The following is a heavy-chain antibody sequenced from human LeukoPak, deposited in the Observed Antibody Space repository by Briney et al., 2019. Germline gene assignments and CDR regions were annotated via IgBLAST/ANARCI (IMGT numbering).Heavy chain of an antibody. V-gene: IGHV3-21*01. J-gene: IGHJ4*02. Sequence: GGSLRLSCAASGFTFSSYSMNWVRQAPGKGLEWVSSISSSSSYIYYADSVKDRFTISRDNAKNSLYLQMNSLRAEDTAVYYCASLYCSSTSCYRSFDYWGQGTLVTVSS. CDR1: GFTFSSYS. CDR3: ASLYCSSTSCYRSFDY. CDR2: ISSSSSYI. D-gene: IGHD2-2*02.